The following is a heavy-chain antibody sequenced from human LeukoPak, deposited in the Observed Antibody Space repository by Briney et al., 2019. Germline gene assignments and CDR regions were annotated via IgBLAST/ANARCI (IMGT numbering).Heavy chain of an antibody. V-gene: IGHV1-18*01. CDR1: GYTFTSYG. D-gene: IGHD6-13*01. CDR3: ARVRSLRQQLLGYDAFDI. CDR2: ISAYNGNT. J-gene: IGHJ3*02. Sequence: ASVKVSCKASGYTFTSYGISWVRQAPGQGLEWMGWISAYNGNTNYAQKLQGRVTMTTDTSTSTAYMELSRLRSDDTAVYYCARVRSLRQQLLGYDAFDIWGQGTMVTVSS.